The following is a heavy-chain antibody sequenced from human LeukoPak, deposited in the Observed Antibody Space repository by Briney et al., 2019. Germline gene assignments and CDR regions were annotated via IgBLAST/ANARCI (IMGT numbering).Heavy chain of an antibody. CDR3: AKDGGLWVSAHWGDS. CDR2: ISGSGDNT. CDR1: GFTFSSYA. V-gene: IGHV3-23*01. D-gene: IGHD7-27*01. Sequence: GGSLRLSCAASGFTFSSYAMSWVRLVPGKGLEWVSVISGSGDNTYYADSVKGRFTISRDNSKNMLYLQMNSLRAEDTAVYYCAKDGGLWVSAHWGDSWGRGTLVTVSS. J-gene: IGHJ4*02.